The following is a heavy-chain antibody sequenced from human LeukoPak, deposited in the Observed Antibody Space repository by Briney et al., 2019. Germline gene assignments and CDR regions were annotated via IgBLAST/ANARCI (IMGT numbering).Heavy chain of an antibody. CDR2: IIPIFGIA. CDR1: GGTFSSYA. V-gene: IGHV1-69*04. Sequence: GASVEVSCKASGGTFSSYAISWVRQAPGQGLERMGRIIPIFGIANYAQKFQGRVTITADKSTSTAYMELSSLRSEDTAVYYCARVGRYNWNDGYWFDPWGQGTLVTVSS. CDR3: ARVGRYNWNDGYWFDP. D-gene: IGHD1-20*01. J-gene: IGHJ5*02.